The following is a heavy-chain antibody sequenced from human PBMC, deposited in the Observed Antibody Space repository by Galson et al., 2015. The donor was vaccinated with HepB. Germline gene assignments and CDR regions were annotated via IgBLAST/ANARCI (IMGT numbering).Heavy chain of an antibody. CDR2: IIPIFGTA. D-gene: IGHD1-26*01. CDR1: GGTFSSYA. Sequence: SVKVSCKASGGTFSSYAISWVRQAPGQGLEWMGGIIPIFGTANYAQKFQGRVTITADESTSTAYMELSSLRSEDTAVYYCARDHGRVGATTLGSDYFDYWGQGTLVTVSS. J-gene: IGHJ4*02. CDR3: ARDHGRVGATTLGSDYFDY. V-gene: IGHV1-69*13.